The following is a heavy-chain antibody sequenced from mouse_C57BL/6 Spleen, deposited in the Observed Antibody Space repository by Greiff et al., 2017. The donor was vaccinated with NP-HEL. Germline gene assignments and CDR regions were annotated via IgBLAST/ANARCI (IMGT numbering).Heavy chain of an antibody. CDR1: GYTFTSYW. D-gene: IGHD2-4*01. V-gene: IGHV1-52*01. Sequence: QVQLQQPGAELVRPGSSVKLSCKASGYTFTSYWMHWVKQRPIQGLEWIGNIDPSDSETHYNQKFKDKATLTVDKSSSTAYMQLSSLTSEDSAVYYWAKSPYDYDGPSYYAMDYWGQGTSVTVSS. J-gene: IGHJ4*01. CDR3: AKSPYDYDGPSYYAMDY. CDR2: IDPSDSET.